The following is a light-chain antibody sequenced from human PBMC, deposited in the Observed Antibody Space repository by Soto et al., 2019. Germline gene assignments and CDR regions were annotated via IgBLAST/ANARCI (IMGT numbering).Light chain of an antibody. Sequence: QSVLTXPPSVSGAPGQRVTISCTGSSSNIGAGYDVHWYQQLPGTAPKLIIYGTTNRPSGVPDRFSGSKSGTSASLAITGLQAEDEADYYCQSYDGTLSGSYVFGIGTKVTVL. CDR3: QSYDGTLSGSYV. V-gene: IGLV1-40*01. J-gene: IGLJ1*01. CDR2: GTT. CDR1: SSNIGAGYD.